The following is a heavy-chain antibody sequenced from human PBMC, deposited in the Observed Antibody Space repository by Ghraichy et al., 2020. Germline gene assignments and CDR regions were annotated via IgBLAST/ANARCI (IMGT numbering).Heavy chain of an antibody. CDR3: ASFFWSGYYDY. CDR1: GGSFSGYY. J-gene: IGHJ4*02. V-gene: IGHV4-34*01. D-gene: IGHD3-3*01. Sequence: SETLSLTCAVYGGSFSGYYWSWIRQPPGKGLEWIGEINHSGSTNYNPSLKSRVTISVDTSKNQFSLKLSSVTAADTAVYYCASFFWSGYYDYWGQGTLVTVSS. CDR2: INHSGST.